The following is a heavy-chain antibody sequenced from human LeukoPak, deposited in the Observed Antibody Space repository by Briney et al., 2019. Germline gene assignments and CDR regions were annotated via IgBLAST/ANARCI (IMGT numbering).Heavy chain of an antibody. CDR2: ISSSSSYI. Sequence: PGGSLRLSCAASGFTFSNYAMNWVRQAPGKGLEWVSSISSSSSYIYYADSVKGRFTISRDNAKNSLYLQMNSLRAEDTAVYYCARGVWSEFSYFDYWGQGTLVNVSS. D-gene: IGHD3-3*01. CDR1: GFTFSNYA. V-gene: IGHV3-21*01. J-gene: IGHJ4*02. CDR3: ARGVWSEFSYFDY.